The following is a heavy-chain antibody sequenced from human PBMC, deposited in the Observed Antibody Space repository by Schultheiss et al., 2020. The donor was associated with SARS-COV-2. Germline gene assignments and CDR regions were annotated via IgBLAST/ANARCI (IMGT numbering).Heavy chain of an antibody. V-gene: IGHV3-15*01. CDR3: TTSVVPAATHNWNYY. CDR1: GFTFSSYA. Sequence: GESLKISCAASGFTFSSYAMHWVRQAPGKGLEWVGRIKSKTDGGTTDYAAPVKGRFTISRDDSKNTLYLQMNSLKTEDTAVYYCTTSVVPAATHNWNYYWGQGTLVTVSS. CDR2: IKSKTDGGTT. J-gene: IGHJ4*02. D-gene: IGHD2-2*01.